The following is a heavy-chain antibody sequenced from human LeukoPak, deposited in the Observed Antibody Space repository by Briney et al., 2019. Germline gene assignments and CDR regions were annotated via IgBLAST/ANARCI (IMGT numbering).Heavy chain of an antibody. V-gene: IGHV3-21*01. CDR3: ARAKGISIMITFGRVRPYYFDY. J-gene: IGHJ4*02. D-gene: IGHD3-16*01. CDR1: GFTFSSYS. Sequence: GGSLRLSCAASGFTFSSYSMNWVRQAPGEGLEWVSSISSSSSYIYYADSVKGRFTISRDNAKNSLYLQMNSLRAEDTAVYYCARAKGISIMITFGRVRPYYFDYWGQGTLVTVSS. CDR2: ISSSSSYI.